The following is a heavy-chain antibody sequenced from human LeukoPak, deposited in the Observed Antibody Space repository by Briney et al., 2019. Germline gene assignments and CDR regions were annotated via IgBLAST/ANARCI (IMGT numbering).Heavy chain of an antibody. V-gene: IGHV3-7*01. CDR3: ARDSLYDSSGYSPKFDY. CDR1: GFTFSSYW. CDR2: IKLDGSEK. J-gene: IGHJ4*02. D-gene: IGHD3-22*01. Sequence: GGSLRLSCAASGFTFSSYWMSWVRQAPGKGLGWVANIKLDGSEKYYVDSVKGRFTISRDNAKNSLYLQMNSLRAEDTAVYYCARDSLYDSSGYSPKFDYWGQGTLVTVSS.